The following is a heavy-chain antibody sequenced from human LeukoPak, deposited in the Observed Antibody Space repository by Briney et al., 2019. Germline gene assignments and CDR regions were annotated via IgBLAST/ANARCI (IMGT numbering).Heavy chain of an antibody. CDR1: GGSISSYY. V-gene: IGHV4-59*01. CDR2: IYYSGST. D-gene: IGHD6-19*01. CDR3: ARVLSGAVADN. J-gene: IGHJ1*01. Sequence: SETLSLTCTVSGGSISSYYWSWIRQPPGKGLEWIGYIYYSGSTNYNPSLKSRVTISVDTSKNQFSLKLSSVTAADTAVYHCARVLSGAVADNWGQGTLVTVSS.